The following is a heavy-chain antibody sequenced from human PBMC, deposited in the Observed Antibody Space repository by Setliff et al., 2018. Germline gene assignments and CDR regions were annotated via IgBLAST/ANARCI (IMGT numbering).Heavy chain of an antibody. J-gene: IGHJ6*02. Sequence: PSETLSLTCTVSGGSINSSSYYWGWIRQPPGKGLEWIGTIYYSGSTYYNPSLKTRVTISVDTSKNQFSLKLSSVTAADTAVYYCARQQQLVIGSTAYYYYGMDVWGQGTTVTVSS. CDR2: IYYSGST. D-gene: IGHD6-13*01. CDR1: GGSINSSSYY. V-gene: IGHV4-39*07. CDR3: ARQQQLVIGSTAYYYYGMDV.